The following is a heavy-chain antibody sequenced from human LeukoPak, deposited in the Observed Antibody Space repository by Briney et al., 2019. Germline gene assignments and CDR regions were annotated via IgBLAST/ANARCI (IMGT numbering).Heavy chain of an antibody. D-gene: IGHD3-22*01. Sequence: HSGGSLRLSCAASGFTFSSYWMHWVRQAPGKGLVWVSRINSDGSSTSYADSVKGRFTISRDNAKNTLYLQMNSLRAEDTAAYYCARSVYDSGGYYRVLDYWGQGTLVTVSS. CDR2: INSDGSST. CDR3: ARSVYDSGGYYRVLDY. V-gene: IGHV3-74*01. J-gene: IGHJ4*02. CDR1: GFTFSSYW.